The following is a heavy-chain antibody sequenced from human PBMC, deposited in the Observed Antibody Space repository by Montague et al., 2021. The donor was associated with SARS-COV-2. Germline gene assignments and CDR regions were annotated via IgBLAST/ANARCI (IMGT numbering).Heavy chain of an antibody. J-gene: IGHJ4*02. D-gene: IGHD1-26*01. CDR3: AKSLQVEATTPSDY. V-gene: IGHV3-23*01. CDR1: GFTFDDYG. Sequence: SLRLSCAASGFTFDDYGMSWVRQAPGKGLEWVSSISSSGFATYYADSVKGRFTFSRDNSKNTVTLQMNSLRAEDTAIYYCAKSLQVEATTPSDYWGQGILVTVSS. CDR2: ISSSGFAT.